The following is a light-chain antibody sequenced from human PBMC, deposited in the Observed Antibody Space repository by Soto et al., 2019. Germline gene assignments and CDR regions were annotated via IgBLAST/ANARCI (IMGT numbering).Light chain of an antibody. V-gene: IGKV3-20*01. Sequence: EIVLTQSPGTLSLSPGERATLSCRASQSVSSTYLAWNQQKPGQAPRLLIYGASNRATGIPDRFSGSGSGTEFTLNISRLEPEDFAVYYCQQYGSSPPITFGQGTRLEIK. J-gene: IGKJ5*01. CDR1: QSVSSTY. CDR2: GAS. CDR3: QQYGSSPPIT.